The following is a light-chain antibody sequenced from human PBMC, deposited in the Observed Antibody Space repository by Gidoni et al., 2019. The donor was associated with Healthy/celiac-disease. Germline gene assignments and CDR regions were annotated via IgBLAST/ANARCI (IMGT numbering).Light chain of an antibody. J-gene: IGKJ4*01. CDR2: GAS. CDR3: QQYNNWPLT. Sequence: EIAITQSPATLSVPPGERATLSCRSSQSVSSNLAWYQQKPGQAPRLLIYGASTRATGIPARFSGSGSGTEFTLTISSLQSEDFAVYYCQQYNNWPLTFGGGTKVEIK. V-gene: IGKV3-15*01. CDR1: QSVSSN.